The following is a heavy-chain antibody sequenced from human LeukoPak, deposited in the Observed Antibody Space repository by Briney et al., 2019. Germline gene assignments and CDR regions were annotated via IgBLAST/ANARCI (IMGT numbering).Heavy chain of an antibody. V-gene: IGHV3-48*03. J-gene: IGHJ3*02. CDR1: GFTFSSYE. CDR3: ARDSSSWYDAFDM. Sequence: GGSLRLSCAASGFTFSSYEVNWVRQAPGKGLEGVSYISSSGSTTYYADSVKGRFTISRDNAKNSLYLQMNSLRAEDTAVYYCARDSSSWYDAFDMWGQGTMVTVSS. CDR2: ISSSGSTT. D-gene: IGHD6-13*01.